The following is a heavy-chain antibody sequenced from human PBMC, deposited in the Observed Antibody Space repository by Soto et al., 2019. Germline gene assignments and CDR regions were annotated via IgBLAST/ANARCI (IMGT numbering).Heavy chain of an antibody. CDR3: AREGDYYDSSPRGFDP. J-gene: IGHJ5*02. Sequence: SETLSLTCTVSGGSISSYYWSWIRQPAGKGLEWIGRIYTSGSTNYNPSLKSRVTMSVDTSKNQFSLKLSSVTAADTAVYYCAREGDYYDSSPRGFDPWGQGTLVTVYS. V-gene: IGHV4-4*07. CDR2: IYTSGST. CDR1: GGSISSYY. D-gene: IGHD3-22*01.